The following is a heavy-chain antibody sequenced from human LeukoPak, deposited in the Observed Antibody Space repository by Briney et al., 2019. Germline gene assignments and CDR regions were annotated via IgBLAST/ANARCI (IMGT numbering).Heavy chain of an antibody. V-gene: IGHV3-30*18. CDR2: ISYDGSNK. CDR1: GFTFSSYG. J-gene: IGHJ6*02. D-gene: IGHD2-2*01. CDR3: AKALRYCSSTSCGRYYYGMDV. Sequence: PGGSLRLSCAASGFTFSSYGMHWVRQAPGKGLEWVAVISYDGSNKYYADSVKGRFTISRDNSKNTLYLQMNSLRAEDTAVYYCAKALRYCSSTSCGRYYYGMDVWGQGTTVTVSS.